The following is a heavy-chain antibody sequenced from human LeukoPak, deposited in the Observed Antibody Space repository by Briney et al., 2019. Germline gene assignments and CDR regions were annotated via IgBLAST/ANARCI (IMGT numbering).Heavy chain of an antibody. CDR1: GYTFTSYG. D-gene: IGHD6-13*01. CDR2: INPNSGDT. CDR3: ASSTSSSDAFDI. V-gene: IGHV1-2*04. Sequence: ASVKVSCKASGYTFTSYGISWVRQAPGQGLEWMGWINPNSGDTNYAQKFQGWVTMTRDTSISTAYMELSRLKADDTAVYYCASSTSSSDAFDIWGQGTMVTVSS. J-gene: IGHJ3*02.